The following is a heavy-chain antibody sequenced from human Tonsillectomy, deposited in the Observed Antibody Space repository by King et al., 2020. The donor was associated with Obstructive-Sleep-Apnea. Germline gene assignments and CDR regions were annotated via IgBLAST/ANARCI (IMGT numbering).Heavy chain of an antibody. Sequence: VQLVESGGGVVQPGRSLRLSCAASGFTFSGFAMHWVRQAPGKGLEWGAVVSHDGNTKYYADSEEGRFTISRGNSKNTLYLQMNSLRVEDTAVYYCARENYYGSGILGAFDIWGQGTMVTVSS. D-gene: IGHD3-10*01. CDR2: VSHDGNTK. J-gene: IGHJ3*02. CDR3: ARENYYGSGILGAFDI. CDR1: GFTFSGFA. V-gene: IGHV3-30*04.